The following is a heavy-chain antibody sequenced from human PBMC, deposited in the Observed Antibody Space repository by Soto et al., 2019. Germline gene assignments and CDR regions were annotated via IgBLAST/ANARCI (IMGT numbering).Heavy chain of an antibody. D-gene: IGHD3-3*01. Sequence: ASVKVSCKASGYTFTGYYMHWVRQAPGQGLEWMGWINPNSGGTNYAQKFQGWVTMTRDTSISTAYMELSRLRSDDTAVYYCARGAIFGVVSYFDIWVQGTMLTVS. V-gene: IGHV1-2*04. J-gene: IGHJ3*02. CDR1: GYTFTGYY. CDR3: ARGAIFGVVSYFDI. CDR2: INPNSGGT.